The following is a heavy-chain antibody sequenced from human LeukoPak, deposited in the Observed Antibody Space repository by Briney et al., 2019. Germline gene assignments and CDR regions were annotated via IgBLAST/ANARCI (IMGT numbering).Heavy chain of an antibody. J-gene: IGHJ4*02. Sequence: SETLSLTCSVSGGSISGTSYCWGWIRQPPGKGPEWIGSHYHTGRIYHNPSLNSRVTISVDTSKNQFSLKLSSVTAADTAVYYCATGGGSGYGDYWGQGTLVTVSS. V-gene: IGHV4-39*07. CDR1: GGSISGTSYC. CDR2: HYHTGRI. CDR3: ATGGGSGYGDY. D-gene: IGHD5-12*01.